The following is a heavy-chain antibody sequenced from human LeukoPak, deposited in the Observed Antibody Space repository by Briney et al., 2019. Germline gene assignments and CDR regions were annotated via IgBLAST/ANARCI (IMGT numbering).Heavy chain of an antibody. CDR3: ARGGITGTMQNYYFDY. CDR1: GGTFISYA. D-gene: IGHD1-20*01. J-gene: IGHJ4*02. V-gene: IGHV1-69*05. Sequence: SVKVSCKASGGTFISYAISWVRQAPGQGLEWMGWIIPIFGTANYAQKFQGRVTITTDESTSTAYMELSSLRSEDTAVYYCARGGITGTMQNYYFDYWGQGTLVTVSS. CDR2: IIPIFGTA.